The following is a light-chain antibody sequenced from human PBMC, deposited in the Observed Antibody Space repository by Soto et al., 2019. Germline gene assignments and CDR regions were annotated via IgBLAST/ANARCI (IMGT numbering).Light chain of an antibody. CDR3: QQYGTFIT. J-gene: IGKJ5*01. CDR2: ATS. CDR1: QSVSTYY. V-gene: IGKV3-20*01. Sequence: ERVLTQSPGTLSLSPGERAILTCRASQSVSTYYLAWYQQKSGQAPRLLIHATSSRASGIPDRFSGSGSRTDFTLTINRLEPEDFAVYYCQQYGTFITFGQGTRLEVK.